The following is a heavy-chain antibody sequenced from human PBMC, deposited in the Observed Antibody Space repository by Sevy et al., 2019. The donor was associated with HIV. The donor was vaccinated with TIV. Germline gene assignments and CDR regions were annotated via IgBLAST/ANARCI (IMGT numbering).Heavy chain of an antibody. CDR2: ISSSGGNT. CDR3: AKGRPGDDSAYVTDY. Sequence: GGSLRLSCAASRFTFTSYAMSWVRQAPGKGLEWVSSISSSGGNTYYAYSVEGRFTISRDNSKNTLYVQMNSLRAEDTAVYYCAKGRPGDDSAYVTDYWGQGTLVTVSS. V-gene: IGHV3-23*01. CDR1: RFTFTSYA. J-gene: IGHJ4*02. D-gene: IGHD5-12*01.